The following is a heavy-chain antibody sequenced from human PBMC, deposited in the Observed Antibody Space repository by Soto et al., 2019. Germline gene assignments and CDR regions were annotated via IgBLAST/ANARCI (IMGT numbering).Heavy chain of an antibody. CDR2: ISTYSGHT. V-gene: IGHV1-18*04. CDR3: AREEYREVDH. J-gene: IGHJ4*02. D-gene: IGHD3-10*01. Sequence: QLQLVQSGAEVKEPGASVKVSCKASGYTFTNYGISWVRQAPGQGLEWMGWISTYSGHTDFAQRFQGRVTMATDTSTTTAYMELRSLTSDDTAVYYCAREEYREVDHWGQGTLVTVSS. CDR1: GYTFTNYG.